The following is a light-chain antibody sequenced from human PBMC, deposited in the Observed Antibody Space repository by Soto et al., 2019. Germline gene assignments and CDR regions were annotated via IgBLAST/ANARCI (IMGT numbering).Light chain of an antibody. J-gene: IGLJ1*01. CDR1: SSSIGAGYE. Sequence: QSVLTQPPSVSLAPGQRVTISGSGTSSSIGAGYEVHWYHQLPGTAPKLVVSGNGNRPSGVPDRLSASKSGTSASLPITGLQAEDEGHYYCQSYDKRLTAYVFGTGTKVTVL. CDR2: GNG. V-gene: IGLV1-40*01. CDR3: QSYDKRLTAYV.